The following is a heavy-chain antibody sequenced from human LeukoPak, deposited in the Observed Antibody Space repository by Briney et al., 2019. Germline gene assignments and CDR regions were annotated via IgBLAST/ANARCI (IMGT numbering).Heavy chain of an antibody. Sequence: SETLSLTCAVYGGSFSGYYWSWIRQPPGKGLEWIGEINHSGSTNYNPSLKSRVTISVDTSKNQFSLKLSSVTAADTAVYYCASKNTDLVHDYWGQGTLVTVSS. V-gene: IGHV4-34*01. D-gene: IGHD5-18*01. CDR1: GGSFSGYY. CDR3: ASKNTDLVHDY. J-gene: IGHJ4*02. CDR2: INHSGST.